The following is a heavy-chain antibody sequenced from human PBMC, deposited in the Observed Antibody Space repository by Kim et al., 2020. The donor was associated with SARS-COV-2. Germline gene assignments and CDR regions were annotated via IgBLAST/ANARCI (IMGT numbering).Heavy chain of an antibody. V-gene: IGHV3-21*01. CDR1: GFTFITYS. D-gene: IGHD2-2*01. CDR3: AKFVYSISRSCDNFDV. Sequence: GGSLRLSCAASGFTFITYSMNWVRQAPGKGLEWVSTIGTNSDYIYYTDSVKGRFTISRDNSKNTLFLHMDSLRADDTALYYCAKFVYSISRSCDNFDVWG. CDR2: IGTNSDYI. J-gene: IGHJ3*01.